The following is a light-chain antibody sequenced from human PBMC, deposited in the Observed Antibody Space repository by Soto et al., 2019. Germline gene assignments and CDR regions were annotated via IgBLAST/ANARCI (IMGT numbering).Light chain of an antibody. CDR3: QHSWT. V-gene: IGKV1-5*01. Sequence: DIQMTQSPSTLSASVGDRVTITCRASQSISRWLAWHQQKPGKAPRLLIYDASNLQRGVPSRFSGSGSGTEFTLTISSLQPDDFATYYCQHSWTFGQGTKVDI. J-gene: IGKJ1*01. CDR1: QSISRW. CDR2: DAS.